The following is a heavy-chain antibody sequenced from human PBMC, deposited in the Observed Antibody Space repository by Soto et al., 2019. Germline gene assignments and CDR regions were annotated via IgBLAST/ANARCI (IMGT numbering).Heavy chain of an antibody. CDR2: ISSSSSTI. V-gene: IGHV3-48*01. CDR3: ARDTTGSSIGGNWFDP. J-gene: IGHJ5*02. CDR1: GFTFSSYS. Sequence: PGGSLRLSCAASGFTFSSYSMNWVRQAPGKGLEWVSYISSSSSTIYYADSVKGRFTISRDNAKNSLYLQMNSLRAEDTAVYYCARDTTGSSIGGNWFDPWGQGTLVTVSS. D-gene: IGHD1-1*01.